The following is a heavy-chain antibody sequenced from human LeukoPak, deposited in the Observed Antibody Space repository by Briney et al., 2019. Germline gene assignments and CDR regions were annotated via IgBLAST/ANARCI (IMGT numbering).Heavy chain of an antibody. CDR3: ARLGYCSSASCGPLDY. CDR2: INHSGST. D-gene: IGHD2-2*01. V-gene: IGHV4-34*01. J-gene: IGHJ4*02. Sequence: SETLSLTCAVYGGSFSGYYWSWIRQPPGKGLEWIGEINHSGSTNYNPSLKSRVTISVDTSKNQFSLKLSSVTAADTAVYYCARLGYCSSASCGPLDYWGQGTLVTVSS. CDR1: GGSFSGYY.